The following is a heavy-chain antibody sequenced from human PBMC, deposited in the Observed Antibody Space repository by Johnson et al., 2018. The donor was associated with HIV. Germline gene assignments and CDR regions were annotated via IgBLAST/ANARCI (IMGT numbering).Heavy chain of an antibody. J-gene: IGHJ3*02. CDR2: ITTAGDT. Sequence: MQLVESGGGVVQPGRSLRLSCAASGFTVSSNYMSWVRQAPGKGLEWVSVITTAGDTHYPGSVKGRFTISRDNSKNTLYLQMNSLRAEDTAVYYCAISGTGPDAFDIWGQGTMVTVSS. CDR1: GFTVSSNY. V-gene: IGHV3-66*01. CDR3: AISGTGPDAFDI.